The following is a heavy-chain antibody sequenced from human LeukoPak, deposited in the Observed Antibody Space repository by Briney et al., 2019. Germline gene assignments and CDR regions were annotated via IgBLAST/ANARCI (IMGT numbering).Heavy chain of an antibody. CDR1: GGSFSGYH. Sequence: SETLSLTCAVHGGSFSGYHWNWIRQSPEKGQEWIVEINDRGHTNYNPSLKSRVTISVDTSKKQFSLRLSSVTAADTAVYYCARDPTTVVTLPYYFDFWGQGTLVAVSS. CDR3: ARDPTTVVTLPYYFDF. V-gene: IGHV4-34*01. J-gene: IGHJ4*02. CDR2: INDRGHT. D-gene: IGHD4-23*01.